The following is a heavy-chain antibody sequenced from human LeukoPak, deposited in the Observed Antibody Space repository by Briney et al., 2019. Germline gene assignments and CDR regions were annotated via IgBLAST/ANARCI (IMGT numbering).Heavy chain of an antibody. V-gene: IGHV1-2*02. J-gene: IGHJ3*02. Sequence: GAAVKVSCKSSGYTFNGYYMHWVRQAPGQGLEWMGWINPNNGGTKYAQNFQGRVTMTRGTSISTAYMELSSLRSDDTAVYYCARGGYRGSYYDAFDIWGQGTMVTVSS. CDR3: ARGGYRGSYYDAFDI. D-gene: IGHD1-26*01. CDR1: GYTFNGYY. CDR2: INPNNGGT.